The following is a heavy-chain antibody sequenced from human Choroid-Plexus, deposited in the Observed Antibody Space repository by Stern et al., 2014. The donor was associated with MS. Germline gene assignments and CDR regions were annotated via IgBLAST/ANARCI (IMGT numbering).Heavy chain of an antibody. CDR1: VG. V-gene: IGHV3-30*18. CDR3: AKDRQYLTFFSDF. J-gene: IGHJ4*02. D-gene: IGHD2/OR15-2a*01. CDR2: ISYDGSK. Sequence: VQLVESGGGVVQPGRPLRLSCAASVGMHWVRQAPGKGLEWVALISYDGSKDYADSGKGRFTISRDNPKLTLYLQMNSLRAEDTAVYYCAKDRQYLTFFSDFWGQGSLVTVSS.